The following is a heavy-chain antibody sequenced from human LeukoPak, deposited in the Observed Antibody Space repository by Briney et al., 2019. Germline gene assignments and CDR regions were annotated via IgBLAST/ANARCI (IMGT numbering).Heavy chain of an antibody. CDR2: ISAYNGNT. D-gene: IGHD6-19*01. Sequence: GASVKVSCKASGYTLTSYGISWVRQAPGQGLEWMGWISAYNGNTNYAQKLQGRVTMTTDTSTSTAYMELRSLRSDDTAVYYRARIQEVPIAVAGTGYYFDYWGQGTLVTVSS. CDR3: ARIQEVPIAVAGTGYYFDY. J-gene: IGHJ4*02. CDR1: GYTLTSYG. V-gene: IGHV1-18*01.